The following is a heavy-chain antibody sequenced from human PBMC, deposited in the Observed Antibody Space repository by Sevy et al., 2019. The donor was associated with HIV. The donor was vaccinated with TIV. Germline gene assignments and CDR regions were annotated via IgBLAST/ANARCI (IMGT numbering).Heavy chain of an antibody. CDR2: IYYSGST. D-gene: IGHD5-12*01. J-gene: IGHJ6*02. CDR1: GGSISSSSYY. V-gene: IGHV4-39*07. CDR3: AREGGYSDQGMDV. Sequence: SETLSLTCTVSGGSISSSSYYWGWIRQPPGKGLEWIGTIYYSGSTYYNPSLKSRVTIFVDTSKNQFSLKLSSVTAEDTAVYYCAREGGYSDQGMDVWGQGTTVTVSS.